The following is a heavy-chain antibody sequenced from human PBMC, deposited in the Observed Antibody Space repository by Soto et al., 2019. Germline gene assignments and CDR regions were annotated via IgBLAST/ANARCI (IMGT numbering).Heavy chain of an antibody. CDR2: IYWDDDK. V-gene: IGHV2-5*02. Sequence: QITLKESGPALVKPTQTLTLTCTFSGFSLSTSGVGVGWIRQPPGKALEWLALIYWDDDKRYSPSLKNSLTITKGTHEDQVVLTLTNMDRVDTATYYCARRDSSGWYFFDYWGQGTLVTVSS. D-gene: IGHD6-19*01. J-gene: IGHJ4*02. CDR3: ARRDSSGWYFFDY. CDR1: GFSLSTSGVG.